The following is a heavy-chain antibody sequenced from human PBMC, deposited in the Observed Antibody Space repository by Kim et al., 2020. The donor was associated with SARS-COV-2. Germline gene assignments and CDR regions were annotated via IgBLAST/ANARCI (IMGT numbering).Heavy chain of an antibody. CDR3: ARQEYSSGWDWGMKNQNWFDP. CDR1: GYSFTSYW. CDR2: IYPGDSDT. J-gene: IGHJ5*02. Sequence: GESLKISCKGSGYSFTSYWIGWVRQMPGKGLEWMGIIYPGDSDTRYSPSFQGQVTISADKSISTAYLQWSSLKASDTAMYYCARQEYSSGWDWGMKNQNWFDPWGQGTLVTVSS. V-gene: IGHV5-51*01. D-gene: IGHD6-19*01.